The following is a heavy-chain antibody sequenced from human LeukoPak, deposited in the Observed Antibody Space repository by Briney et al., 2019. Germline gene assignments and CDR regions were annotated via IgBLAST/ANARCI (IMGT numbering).Heavy chain of an antibody. J-gene: IGHJ6*04. Sequence: PSETLSLTCTVSGGSISSGSYYWSWIRQPAGKGLEWIGRIYTSGSTNYNPSPKSRVTISVDTSKNQFSLKLSSVTAADTAVYYCARDPDVWGKGTTVTVSS. CDR1: GGSISSGSYY. CDR2: IYTSGST. CDR3: ARDPDV. V-gene: IGHV4-61*02.